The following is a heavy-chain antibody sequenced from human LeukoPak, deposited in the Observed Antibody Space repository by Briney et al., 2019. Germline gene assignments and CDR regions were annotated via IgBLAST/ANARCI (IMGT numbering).Heavy chain of an antibody. J-gene: IGHJ6*03. CDR1: GGSFSGYY. Sequence: SETLSLTCAVYGGSFSGYYWSWIRQPPGKGLEWIGEINHSGSTNYNPSLKSRVTISVDTSKNQFSLKLSSVTAADTAVYYCAGIKRITIPARDNWRYYYYYMDVWGKGTTVTVSS. CDR2: INHSGST. V-gene: IGHV4-34*01. CDR3: AGIKRITIPARDNWRYYYYYMDV. D-gene: IGHD3-3*01.